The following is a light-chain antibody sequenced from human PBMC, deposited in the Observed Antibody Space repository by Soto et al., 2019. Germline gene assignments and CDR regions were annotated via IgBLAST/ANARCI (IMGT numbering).Light chain of an antibody. V-gene: IGLV2-14*01. Sequence: QSALTQPASVSGSPGQSITISCTGTSSDGVGYNYVSWYQQHPGKAPKLMLYDVSNRPSGVSNRFSGSKSGNTASLTISGLQAEDAADYYCTSYSSSSPLLFGGGTKVTVL. CDR3: TSYSSSSPLL. CDR1: SSDGVGYNY. J-gene: IGLJ2*01. CDR2: DVS.